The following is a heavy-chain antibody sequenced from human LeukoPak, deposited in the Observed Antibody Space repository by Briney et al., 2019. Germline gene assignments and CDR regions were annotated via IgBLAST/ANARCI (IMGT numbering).Heavy chain of an antibody. CDR2: INPSGGST. V-gene: IGHV1-46*01. D-gene: IGHD6-6*01. CDR3: ARDLSRRGLYSSSSDYYYMDV. Sequence: GASVKVSCKASGYTFTSYHMHWVRQAPGQGPEWMGIINPSGGSTSYAQKFQGRVTMTRDTSTSTVYMELSSLRSEDTAVYYCARDLSRRGLYSSSSDYYYMDVWGKGTTVTVSS. J-gene: IGHJ6*03. CDR1: GYTFTSYH.